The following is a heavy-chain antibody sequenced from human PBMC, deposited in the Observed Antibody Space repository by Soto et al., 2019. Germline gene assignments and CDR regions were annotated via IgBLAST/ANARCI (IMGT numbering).Heavy chain of an antibody. D-gene: IGHD5-12*01. CDR1: GYTFTSYG. Sequence: QVQLVQSGGEVKKPGASVKLSCTASGYTFTSYGISWVRQAPGQGLEWMGWISAYNGKTNYAQNVQGRVTMTTDTSTRTAYVDLRSLRSDDTAVYYCARGGDVNYYHGMDVWGQGTTVTVSS. CDR3: ARGGDVNYYHGMDV. V-gene: IGHV1-18*01. CDR2: ISAYNGKT. J-gene: IGHJ6*02.